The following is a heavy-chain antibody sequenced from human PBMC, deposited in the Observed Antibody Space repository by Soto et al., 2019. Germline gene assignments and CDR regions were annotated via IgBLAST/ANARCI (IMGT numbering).Heavy chain of an antibody. V-gene: IGHV3-30-3*01. Sequence: QVQLVESGGGVVQPGRSLRLSCAASGFTFSSYAMLWVRQAPGKGLEWVAVISYDGSNKYYADSVKGRFTISRDNSKNTLYLQMNSLRAEDTAVYYCAREGGSGWYYYYYGMDVWGQGTTVTVSS. CDR1: GFTFSSYA. D-gene: IGHD6-19*01. CDR3: AREGGSGWYYYYYGMDV. J-gene: IGHJ6*02. CDR2: ISYDGSNK.